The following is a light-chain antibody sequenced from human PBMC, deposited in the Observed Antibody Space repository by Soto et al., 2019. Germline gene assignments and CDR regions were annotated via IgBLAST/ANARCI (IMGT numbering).Light chain of an antibody. Sequence: IVLTQSAGTLSLDPGERATLSCRSTQSVSSSYLAWYQQKPSQAPRLLIYGAYSRATGIPDRFSGSGSATDFTLTIRRLEPEDFAVYYCQTYGSSLQLTFGG. V-gene: IGKV3-20*01. J-gene: IGKJ4*01. CDR1: QSVSSSY. CDR2: GAY. CDR3: QTYGSSLQLT.